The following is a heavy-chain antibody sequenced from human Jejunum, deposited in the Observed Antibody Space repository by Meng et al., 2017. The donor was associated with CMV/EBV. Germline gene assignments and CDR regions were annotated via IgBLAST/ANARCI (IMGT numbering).Heavy chain of an antibody. J-gene: IGHJ5*02. D-gene: IGHD6-13*01. Sequence: EVQLVESGGGLGQPGESLKFSCVAASGFTFSGSAVHWVRQASGRGLEWVGRIRSKAHTYATAYGASVKGRFTISRDDSRSTAYLQMSSLKTEDTAVYYCVRGSSSWYNWCDPWGQGTLFTVSS. V-gene: IGHV3-73*02. CDR3: VRGSSSWYNWCDP. CDR1: GFTFSGSA. CDR2: IRSKAHTYAT.